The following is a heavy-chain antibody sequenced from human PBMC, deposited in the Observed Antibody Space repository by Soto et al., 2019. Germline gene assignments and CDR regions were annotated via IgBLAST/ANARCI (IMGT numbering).Heavy chain of an antibody. CDR2: IIPIFGTA. D-gene: IGHD3-22*01. J-gene: IGHJ4*02. CDR1: GGTFSSYA. V-gene: IGHV1-69*13. Sequence: SVKVSYKASGGTFSSYAISWVRQAPGQGLEWMGGIIPIFGTANYAQKFQGRVTITADESTSTAYMELSSLRSEDTAVYYCARADYDFHPFDYWGQGTLVTVSS. CDR3: ARADYDFHPFDY.